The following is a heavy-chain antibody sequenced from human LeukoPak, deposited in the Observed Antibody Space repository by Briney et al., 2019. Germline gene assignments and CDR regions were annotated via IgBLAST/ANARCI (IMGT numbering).Heavy chain of an antibody. CDR2: IYYSGST. J-gene: IGHJ4*02. Sequence: SETLSLTCTVSGGSITTSPYYWAWIRQPPGKGLEWIGNIYYSGSTYYNPSLKSRVSMSVDTSKNQFSLRLSSGTAADTAVYYCARGPTMTTDYWGQGTLVTVSS. V-gene: IGHV4-39*01. CDR1: GGSITTSPYY. CDR3: ARGPTMTTDY. D-gene: IGHD4-17*01.